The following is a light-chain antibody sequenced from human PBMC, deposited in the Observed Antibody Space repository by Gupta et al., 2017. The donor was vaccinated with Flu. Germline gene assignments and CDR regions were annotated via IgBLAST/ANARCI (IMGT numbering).Light chain of an antibody. CDR3: QQLSDFPMYT. CDR1: QSVSPS. CDR2: DAS. J-gene: IGKJ2*01. V-gene: IGKV3-11*01. Sequence: VVLTQSPATLSLSPGERPVLACRASQSVSPSIAWHQQKRGQAPRLLMYDASRRDDGVPARFCGSGAGKDLTLTISTREQEDFAVYYCQQLSDFPMYTFGQGTKLEIK.